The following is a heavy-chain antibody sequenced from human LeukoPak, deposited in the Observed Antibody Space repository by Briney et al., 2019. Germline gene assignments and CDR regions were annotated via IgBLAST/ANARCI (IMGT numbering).Heavy chain of an antibody. Sequence: PGGSLRLSCAASGFTFSSYAMYWVRQAPGKGLEYVSSISSNGGSTFYANSVKGRFTISRDNSKNTLSLQMGSLRPADMAVYYCARVRGSYFFDFWGEGTLDTVSS. D-gene: IGHD1-26*01. V-gene: IGHV3-64*01. CDR3: ARVRGSYFFDF. J-gene: IGHJ4*02. CDR2: ISSNGGST. CDR1: GFTFSSYA.